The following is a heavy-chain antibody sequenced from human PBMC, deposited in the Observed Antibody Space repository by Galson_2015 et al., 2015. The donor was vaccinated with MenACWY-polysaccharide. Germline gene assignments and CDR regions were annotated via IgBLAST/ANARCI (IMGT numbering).Heavy chain of an antibody. CDR3: ARAYCDRTTCYGMDV. V-gene: IGHV3-30-3*01. D-gene: IGHD2-2*01. CDR1: GFTFSSYA. J-gene: IGHJ6*02. Sequence: SLRLSCAASGFTFSSYAIHWVRQAPGKGLEWVADISYGGSNKYYADSLKGRFTISRDNSKNMLYLQMNSLRAEDTAVYYCARAYCDRTTCYGMDVWGQGTTVTVSS. CDR2: ISYGGSNK.